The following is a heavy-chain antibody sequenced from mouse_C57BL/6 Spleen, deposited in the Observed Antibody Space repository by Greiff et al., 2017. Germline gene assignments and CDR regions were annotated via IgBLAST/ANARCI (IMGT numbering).Heavy chain of an antibody. Sequence: QVHVKQSGAELVRPGASVTLSCKASGYTFTDYEMHWVKQTPVHGLEWIGAIDPETGGTAYNQKFKGKAILTADKSSSTAYMELRSLTSEDSAVYYCTSDTVVAKFDYWGQGTTLTVSS. CDR1: GYTFTDYE. CDR2: IDPETGGT. D-gene: IGHD1-1*01. CDR3: TSDTVVAKFDY. V-gene: IGHV1-15*01. J-gene: IGHJ2*01.